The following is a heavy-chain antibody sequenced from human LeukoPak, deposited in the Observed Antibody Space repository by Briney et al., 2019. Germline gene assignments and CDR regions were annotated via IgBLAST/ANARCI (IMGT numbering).Heavy chain of an antibody. J-gene: IGHJ3*02. CDR2: IKQDGSEK. Sequence: PGGSLRLSCAASGFTFSSYWMSWVRQAPGKGLEWVANIKQDGSEKYYVDSVKGRFTISRDNAKNSLYLQMNSLRAEDTAVYYCVKDGQWLVDAFDIWGQGTMVTVSS. CDR3: VKDGQWLVDAFDI. CDR1: GFTFSSYW. D-gene: IGHD6-19*01. V-gene: IGHV3-7*01.